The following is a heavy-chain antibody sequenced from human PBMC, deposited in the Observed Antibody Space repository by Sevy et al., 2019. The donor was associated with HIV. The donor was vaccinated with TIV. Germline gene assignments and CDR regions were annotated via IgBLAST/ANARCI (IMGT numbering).Heavy chain of an antibody. CDR2: LHYSGRT. D-gene: IGHD6-19*01. CDR3: ARGRSALSTYYPWSTVAGYYFDY. J-gene: IGHJ4*02. Sequence: SETLSLTCTVSGDSIRSGANYWGWIRQHPVKGLEWIGYLHYSGRTYDNPSLKSRITMSVDTSKNQFSLKQRSVTAADTAVYYCARGRSALSTYYPWSTVAGYYFDYWGQGTLVTVSS. CDR1: GDSIRSGANY. V-gene: IGHV4-31*03.